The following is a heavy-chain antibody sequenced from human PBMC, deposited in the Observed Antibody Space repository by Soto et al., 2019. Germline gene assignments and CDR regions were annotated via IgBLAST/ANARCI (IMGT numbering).Heavy chain of an antibody. Sequence: SETLSLTCTVSGGSISSADYYWSWIRQPPGKGLEWIGYIYYSGSTYYNPSLKSRVAISMDTSKNQFSLKLSSVTAADTAVYYCARVDVTTNWLDPWGQGNLV. CDR1: GGSISSADYY. CDR2: IYYSGST. D-gene: IGHD1-1*01. J-gene: IGHJ5*02. V-gene: IGHV4-30-4*01. CDR3: ARVDVTTNWLDP.